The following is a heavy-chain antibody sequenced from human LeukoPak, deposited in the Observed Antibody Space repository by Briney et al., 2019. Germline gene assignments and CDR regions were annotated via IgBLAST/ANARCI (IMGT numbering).Heavy chain of an antibody. V-gene: IGHV4-4*02. D-gene: IGHD6-13*01. CDR3: ARAIAAAGLFDY. J-gene: IGHJ4*02. CDR1: GGSISSTNW. CDR2: IDHSGTT. Sequence: PSETLSLTCSVSGGSISSTNWWNWVRQPPGKGLEWIGEIDHSGTTNYNPSLKSRVTISLDKSKNQFSLRLSSVTTADTAVYYCARAIAAAGLFDYWGQGTLVTVSS.